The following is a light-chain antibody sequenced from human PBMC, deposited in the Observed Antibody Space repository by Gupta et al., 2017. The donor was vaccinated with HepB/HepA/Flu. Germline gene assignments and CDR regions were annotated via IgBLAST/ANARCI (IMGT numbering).Light chain of an antibody. CDR3: QKNKKDSVT. J-gene: IGKJ1*01. Sequence: IKLTQSPPTLSASVGDRVTITCRASQSISSWLAWYQQKPGKAPNLLIHKASILESGVPSRFRGSGSGTVYTLTIGRLQPDDFATEDSQKNKKDSVTFGQGTKVEIK. V-gene: IGKV1-5*03. CDR1: QSISSW. CDR2: KAS.